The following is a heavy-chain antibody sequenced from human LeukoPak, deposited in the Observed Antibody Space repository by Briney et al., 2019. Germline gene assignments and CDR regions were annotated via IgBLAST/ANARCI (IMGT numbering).Heavy chain of an antibody. CDR2: INSDGSEG. CDR1: GFTFSGFW. J-gene: IGHJ4*02. CDR3: AKSRGALDTAMDE. D-gene: IGHD5-18*01. V-gene: IGHV3-7*03. Sequence: GGSLRLSCAVSGFTFSGFWMSWSRQAPGKGLEWVASINSDGSEGYYADVVKGRFTISRDNAKNSLYLQINSLRAEDTAVYYCAKSRGALDTAMDEGGQGTLVTVSS.